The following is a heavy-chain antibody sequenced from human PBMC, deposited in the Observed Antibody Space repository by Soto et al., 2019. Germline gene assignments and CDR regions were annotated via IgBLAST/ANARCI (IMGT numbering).Heavy chain of an antibody. CDR2: IYYTGSI. D-gene: IGHD3-10*01. Sequence: PSETLSLTCTVSGGSVSSGAYYWGWIRQPPGKGLEWIGYIYYTGSINYNPSLKSRLTISVDTSKNQFSLKMSSVTAADTAVYYCARLGRGSANWFDPWGQGTLVTVSS. V-gene: IGHV4-61*08. J-gene: IGHJ5*02. CDR3: ARLGRGSANWFDP. CDR1: GGSVSSGAYY.